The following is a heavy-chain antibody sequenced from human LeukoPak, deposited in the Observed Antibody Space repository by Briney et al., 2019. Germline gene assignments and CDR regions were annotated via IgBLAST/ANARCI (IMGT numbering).Heavy chain of an antibody. D-gene: IGHD3-10*01. CDR2: IYTTGSP. V-gene: IGHV4-61*02. J-gene: IGHJ5*02. CDR3: ARDRGITTARGVPSWFDP. CDR1: GGSINSDSYY. Sequence: PSQTLSLTCTVSGGSINSDSYYWTWIRQPAGKGLEWIRRIYTTGSPSYNPSPKSRATMSIDTSKNQFSLKLSSVSAADTAVYYCARDRGITTARGVPSWFDPWGQGTLVTVSS.